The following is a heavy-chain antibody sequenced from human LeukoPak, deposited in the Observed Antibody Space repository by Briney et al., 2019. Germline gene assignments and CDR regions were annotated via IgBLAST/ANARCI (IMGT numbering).Heavy chain of an antibody. V-gene: IGHV4-34*01. Sequence: SETLSLTCSVYGGSFSGFYWNWIRQPPAKGLEWIGEINHSGSTHYSPSLKSRLSISVDPSKNQFSLKLSSVTAADTAVYYCARGGGYCTNNVCPPWFDPWGQGALVTVSS. CDR1: GGSFSGFY. J-gene: IGHJ5*02. D-gene: IGHD2-8*01. CDR3: ARGGGYCTNNVCPPWFDP. CDR2: INHSGST.